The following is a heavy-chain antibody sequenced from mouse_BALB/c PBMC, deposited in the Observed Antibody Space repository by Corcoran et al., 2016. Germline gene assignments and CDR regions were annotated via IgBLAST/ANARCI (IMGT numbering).Heavy chain of an antibody. CDR2: IFPRSGST. CDR3: ARNWDWFFGV. Sequence: QVQLQQSAAELMNPGASVKISCKATGFTFTSYCIEWVKQRPGHGREWIGEIFPRSGSTNYNENFKGKATFTADTSSNTAYMQLSSLTSEDAAVYYCARNWDWFFGVWGAGTTVTVSS. D-gene: IGHD4-1*01. V-gene: IGHV1-9*01. J-gene: IGHJ1*01. CDR1: GFTFTSYC.